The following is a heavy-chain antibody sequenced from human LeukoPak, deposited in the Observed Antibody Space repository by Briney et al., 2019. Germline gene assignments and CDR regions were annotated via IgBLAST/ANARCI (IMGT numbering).Heavy chain of an antibody. CDR1: GGSVSSYY. D-gene: IGHD6-19*01. CDR3: ARFHSGPSGWYVLWYSDL. J-gene: IGHJ2*01. V-gene: IGHV4-4*09. Sequence: SETLSLTCTVSGGSVSSYYWSWIRQPPGKGLEWIGYIYNSENTKYNSSLESRVTISVDTSKNQFFLKLSSVTAADTAVYYCARFHSGPSGWYVLWYSDLWGRGTLVTVSS. CDR2: IYNSENT.